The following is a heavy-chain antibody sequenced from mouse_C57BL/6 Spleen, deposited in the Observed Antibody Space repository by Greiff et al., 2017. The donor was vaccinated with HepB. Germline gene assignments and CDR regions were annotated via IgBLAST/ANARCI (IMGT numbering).Heavy chain of an antibody. J-gene: IGHJ4*01. CDR1: GYTFTSYC. CDR2: IYPGSGST. V-gene: IGHV1-55*01. Sequence: QVQLQQPGAELVKPGASVKMSCKASGYTFTSYCITWVKQRPGQGLEWIGDIYPGSGSTNYNEKFKSKATLTVDTSSSTAYMQLSSLTSEDSAVYYCARGMVTTSVYAMDYWGQGTSVTVSS. CDR3: ARGMVTTSVYAMDY. D-gene: IGHD2-2*01.